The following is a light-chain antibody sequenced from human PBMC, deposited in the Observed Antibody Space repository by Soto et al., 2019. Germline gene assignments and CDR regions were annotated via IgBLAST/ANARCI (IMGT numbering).Light chain of an antibody. J-gene: IGLJ1*01. V-gene: IGLV2-14*01. CDR3: SSYTSSRAYV. CDR2: EVS. Sequence: QSVLTQPASVSGSPGQSITISCTGTSSDVGGYNYVSWYQQQSGKAPKLMIHEVSNRPSGVSNRFSGSKSGNTASLTISGLQAEDEADYYCSSYTSSRAYVXGIGTKVTV. CDR1: SSDVGGYNY.